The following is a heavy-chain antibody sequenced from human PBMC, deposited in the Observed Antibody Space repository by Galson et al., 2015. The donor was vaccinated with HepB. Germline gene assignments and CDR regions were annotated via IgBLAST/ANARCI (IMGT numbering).Heavy chain of an antibody. CDR1: GFTFDDYA. Sequence: SLRLSCAASGFTFDDYAMYWVRQVPGKGLEWVSGISWNSGSIGYAGSVKGRFTISRDNAKNSLYLQMNSLRAEDTALYYCAKGEVSGSYKNHPIDSWGEGTLVT. D-gene: IGHD3-10*01. J-gene: IGHJ4*02. CDR3: AKGEVSGSYKNHPIDS. V-gene: IGHV3-9*01. CDR2: ISWNSGSI.